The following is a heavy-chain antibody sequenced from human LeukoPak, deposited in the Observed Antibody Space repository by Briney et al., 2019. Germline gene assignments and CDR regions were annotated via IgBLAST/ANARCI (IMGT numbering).Heavy chain of an antibody. J-gene: IGHJ4*02. D-gene: IGHD6-19*01. CDR3: ARQGYSSGSYYLDY. CDR1: SGSISSYY. Sequence: SETLSLTCTVSSGSISSYYWSWIRQPPGKGLEWIGHIYYSGNTNYNPSLKSRVTISVDTSKNQFSLKLSSVTAADTAVYYCARQGYSSGSYYLDYWGQGTLVTFYS. V-gene: IGHV4-59*01. CDR2: IYYSGNT.